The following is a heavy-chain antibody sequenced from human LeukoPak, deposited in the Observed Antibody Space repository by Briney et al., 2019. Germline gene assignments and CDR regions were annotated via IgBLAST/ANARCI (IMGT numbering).Heavy chain of an antibody. CDR1: GDSISTPHW. CDR2: IFHSGRV. V-gene: IGHV4-4*02. J-gene: IGHJ4*02. CDR3: ARGNYYGSGSSYLFDY. D-gene: IGHD3-10*01. Sequence: SETLSLTCDVSGDSISTPHWWSWVRQPPGKGLEWIGEIFHSGRVNYIPSLQSRVTISLDKSKNQISLEVNSVTAADTAVYYCARGNYYGSGSSYLFDYWGQGTLVTVSS.